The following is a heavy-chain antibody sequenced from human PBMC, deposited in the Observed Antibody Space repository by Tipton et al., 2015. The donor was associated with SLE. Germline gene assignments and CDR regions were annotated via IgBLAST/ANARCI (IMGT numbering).Heavy chain of an antibody. D-gene: IGHD6-13*01. CDR2: ISGSGGST. CDR3: AKWELYSSRAFDI. CDR1: GFTFSSYA. V-gene: IGHV3-23*01. Sequence: SLRLSCAASGFTFSSYAMSWVRQAPGKGREWVSAISGSGGSTYYADSVKGRFTISRDNSKNTLYLQMNSLRAEDTAVYYCAKWELYSSRAFDIWGQGTMVTVSS. J-gene: IGHJ3*02.